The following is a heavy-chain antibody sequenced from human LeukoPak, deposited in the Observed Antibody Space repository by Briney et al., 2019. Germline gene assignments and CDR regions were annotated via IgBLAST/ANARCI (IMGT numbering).Heavy chain of an antibody. CDR1: GGSFSGYY. J-gene: IGHJ5*02. V-gene: IGHV4-34*01. CDR3: ARLVLGYGGSP. D-gene: IGHD4-23*01. CDR2: INHSGST. Sequence: SETLSLTCAVYGGSFSGYYWGWIRQPPGKGLEWIGEINHSGSTNYNPSLKSRVTISVDTSKNQFSLKLSSVTAADTAVYYCARLVLGYGGSPWGQGTLVTVSS.